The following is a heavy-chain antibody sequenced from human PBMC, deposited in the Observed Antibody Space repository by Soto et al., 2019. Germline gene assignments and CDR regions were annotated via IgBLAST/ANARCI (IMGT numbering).Heavy chain of an antibody. CDR1: VGTFSSYA. Sequence: QVQLVQYGAEVNKPGSSVKVSCNASVGTFSSYAISWVRQAPGQGLEWMVGIIPIFGTANYAQKFQGRVTITADESTSTAYMELRSLRSEYTAVYYCARDGGVDGAGRGERGCLDPCGQGTLVTVAS. V-gene: IGHV1-69*01. D-gene: IGHD3-10*01. CDR3: ARDGGVDGAGRGERGCLDP. J-gene: IGHJ5*02. CDR2: IIPIFGTA.